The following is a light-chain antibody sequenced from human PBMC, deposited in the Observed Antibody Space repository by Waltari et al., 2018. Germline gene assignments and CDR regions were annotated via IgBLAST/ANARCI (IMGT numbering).Light chain of an antibody. CDR1: QSISSY. Sequence: EIKMTKSQSSLLASVGERVTLTCGANQSISSYLNWYQQKPGKAPKLLIYATSRLQTGVPSRFSGSGSGTDFTLTISSLQPEDFATYYCQQSYTTPVTFGLGTRLEIK. J-gene: IGKJ2*01. CDR3: QQSYTTPVT. V-gene: IGKV1-39*01. CDR2: ATS.